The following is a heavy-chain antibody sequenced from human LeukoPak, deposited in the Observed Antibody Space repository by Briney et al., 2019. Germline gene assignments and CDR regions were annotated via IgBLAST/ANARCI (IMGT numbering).Heavy chain of an antibody. D-gene: IGHD3-3*01. J-gene: IGHJ4*02. CDR2: ISGSGGST. CDR1: GFTFSSYA. CDR3: AKEEVHYYDSRRGEWLPSPIDY. Sequence: QTGGSLRLSCAASGFTFSSYAMSWVRQAPGKGLEWVSAISGSGGSTYYADSVKGRFTISRDNSKNTLYLQMNSLRAEDTAVYYCAKEEVHYYDSRRGEWLPSPIDYWGQGTLVTVSS. V-gene: IGHV3-23*01.